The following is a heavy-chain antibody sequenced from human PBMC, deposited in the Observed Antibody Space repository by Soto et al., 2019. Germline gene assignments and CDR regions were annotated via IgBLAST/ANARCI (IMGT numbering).Heavy chain of an antibody. CDR1: GGTFSSYA. Sequence: VASVKVSCKASGGTFSSYAISWVRQAPGQGLEWMGGIIPIFGTANYAQKFQGRVTITADESTSTAYMELSSLRSEDTAVYYCATQAGYDFWSAPHANYGMDVWG. CDR2: IIPIFGTA. V-gene: IGHV1-69*13. D-gene: IGHD3-3*01. CDR3: ATQAGYDFWSAPHANYGMDV. J-gene: IGHJ6*02.